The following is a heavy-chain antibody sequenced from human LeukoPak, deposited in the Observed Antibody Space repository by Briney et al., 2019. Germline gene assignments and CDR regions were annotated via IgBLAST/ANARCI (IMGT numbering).Heavy chain of an antibody. J-gene: IGHJ6*03. V-gene: IGHV1-69*05. D-gene: IGHD5-18*01. CDR3: ATLTYSYGYYYYYMDV. CDR1: GGTFSSYA. Sequence: SVKVSCKASGGTFSSYAISWVRQAPGQGLEWMGGIIPIFGTANYAQKFQGRVTITTDKSTSTAYMELSSLRSEDTAVYYCATLTYSYGYYYYYMDVWGKGTTVTVSS. CDR2: IIPIFGTA.